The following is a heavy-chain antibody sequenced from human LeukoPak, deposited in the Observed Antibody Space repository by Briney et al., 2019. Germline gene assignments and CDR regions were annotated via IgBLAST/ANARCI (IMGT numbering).Heavy chain of an antibody. Sequence: ASVKVSCKASGYTFTAYYMHWVRQAPGQGLEWMGWINPNTGGTDYAQRFQGRVTMTRDTSISTAYMELSSLISDDTAVYCCARGWDSGYEQSGSFDIWGQGTMVTVSS. CDR2: INPNTGGT. D-gene: IGHD5-12*01. V-gene: IGHV1-2*02. CDR3: ARGWDSGYEQSGSFDI. J-gene: IGHJ3*02. CDR1: GYTFTAYY.